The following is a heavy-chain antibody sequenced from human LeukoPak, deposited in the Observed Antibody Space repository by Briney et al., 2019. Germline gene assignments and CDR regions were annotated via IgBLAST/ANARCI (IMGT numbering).Heavy chain of an antibody. J-gene: IGHJ4*02. D-gene: IGHD3-16*01. CDR3: ARGGRLVFVDY. V-gene: IGHV1-2*04. CDR2: INPNSGGT. Sequence: ASVKVSCKASGYTFTSYDINWVRQATGQGLEWMGWINPNSGGTNYAQKFQGWVTMTRDTSISTAYMELSRLRPDDTAVYCRARGGRLVFVDYWGQGTLVTVSS. CDR1: GYTFTSYD.